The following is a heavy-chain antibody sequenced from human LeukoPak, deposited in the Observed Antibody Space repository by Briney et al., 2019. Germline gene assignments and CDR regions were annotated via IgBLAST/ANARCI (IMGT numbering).Heavy chain of an antibody. CDR3: ASHDSSAYYAAN. V-gene: IGHV4-39*01. J-gene: IGHJ4*02. D-gene: IGHD3-22*01. CDR1: GGSISSSSYY. Sequence: PSETLSLTCTVSGGSISSSSYYWGWIRQPPGKGLEWIGSIYYSGSTYYNPSLKGRVTISVDTSKNQFSLKLTSVTAADTAVYYCASHDSSAYYAANWGQGTLVTASS. CDR2: IYYSGST.